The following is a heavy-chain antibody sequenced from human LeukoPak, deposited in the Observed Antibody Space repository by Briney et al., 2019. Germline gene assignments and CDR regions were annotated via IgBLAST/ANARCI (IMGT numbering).Heavy chain of an antibody. V-gene: IGHV4-30-4*01. D-gene: IGHD3-16*01. CDR1: GGSISSGDYY. Sequence: SETLSLTCTVSGGSISSGDYYWSWIGQPPGKALEWIGYIYYSGSTYYNPSLKSRVTISVDTSKNQFSLKLSSVTAADTAVYYCARTPYEGGWFDPWGQGTLVTVSS. J-gene: IGHJ5*02. CDR2: IYYSGST. CDR3: ARTPYEGGWFDP.